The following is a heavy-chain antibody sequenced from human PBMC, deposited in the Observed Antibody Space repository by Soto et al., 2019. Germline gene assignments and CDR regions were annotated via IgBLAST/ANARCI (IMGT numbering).Heavy chain of an antibody. CDR1: GGSVSSGSYY. CDR3: ARAVAGVTTYYYYGMDV. J-gene: IGHJ6*02. D-gene: IGHD4-17*01. V-gene: IGHV4-61*01. CDR2: IYYSGST. Sequence: QVQLQESGPGLVKPSETLSLTCTVSGGSVSSGSYYWSWIRQPPGKGLEWIGYIYYSGSTNYNPSLKSRVTISVDTSKNQFSLTLSSVTAADTAVYYCARAVAGVTTYYYYGMDVWGQGTTVTVSS.